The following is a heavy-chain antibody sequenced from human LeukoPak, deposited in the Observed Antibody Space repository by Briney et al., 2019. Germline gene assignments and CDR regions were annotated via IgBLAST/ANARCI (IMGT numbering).Heavy chain of an antibody. J-gene: IGHJ4*02. Sequence: GGSLRLSCAASGFTFSSYGMHWVRQAPGKGLEWVAVISYDGSNKYYADSVKGRFTISRDNSKNTLYLQMNSLRAEDTAVYYRAKEGYYGSGWYFDYWGQGTLVTVSS. CDR2: ISYDGSNK. CDR1: GFTFSSYG. CDR3: AKEGYYGSGWYFDY. V-gene: IGHV3-30*18. D-gene: IGHD6-19*01.